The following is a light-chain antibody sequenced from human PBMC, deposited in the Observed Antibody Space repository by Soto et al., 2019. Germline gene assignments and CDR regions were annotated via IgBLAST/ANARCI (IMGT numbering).Light chain of an antibody. CDR2: AAS. CDR1: RGLASSY. Sequence: EIVLTQSPVTLSLSPGERATLSCRASRGLASSYLGWYQQKPGQPPRLLMYAASIRATGIPDRFSGSGSATDFALTSNRLEPEDSAVYYCQQYDASPPYTFGQGTKLEIK. V-gene: IGKV3-20*01. CDR3: QQYDASPPYT. J-gene: IGKJ2*01.